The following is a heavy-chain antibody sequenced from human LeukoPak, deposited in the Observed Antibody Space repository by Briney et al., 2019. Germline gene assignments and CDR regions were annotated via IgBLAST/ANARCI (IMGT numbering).Heavy chain of an antibody. J-gene: IGHJ3*02. Sequence: GGSLRLSCAASGFTVSSNFMAWVRQAPGKGLEWVSGISWNSGSIGYADSVKGRFTISRDNAKNSLYLQMNSLRAEDMALYYCAKVLGAYSSSSGAFDIWGQGTMVTVSS. D-gene: IGHD6-6*01. CDR1: GFTVSSNF. V-gene: IGHV3-9*03. CDR2: ISWNSGSI. CDR3: AKVLGAYSSSSGAFDI.